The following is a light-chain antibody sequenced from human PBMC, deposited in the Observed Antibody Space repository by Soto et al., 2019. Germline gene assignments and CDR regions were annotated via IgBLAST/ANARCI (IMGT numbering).Light chain of an antibody. Sequence: QSALTKPASVSGSPGQSSTISCTGTSSDVGGYNYVSWYQQFPGKAPKLTMYEVNNRPLGVSNRFSGSRSGNTASLTISGLQSEDEAEYYCNSYTSRSTFVFGTRTKLTVL. V-gene: IGLV2-14*01. J-gene: IGLJ1*01. CDR2: EVN. CDR1: SSDVGGYNY. CDR3: NSYTSRSTFV.